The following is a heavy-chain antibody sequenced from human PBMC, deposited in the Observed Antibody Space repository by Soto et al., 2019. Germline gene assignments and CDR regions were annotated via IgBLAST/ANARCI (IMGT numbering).Heavy chain of an antibody. V-gene: IGHV3-72*01. J-gene: IGHJ4*02. Sequence: EVQLVESGGGLVQPGGSLRLSCVASGFTFSDLYMDWVRQAPGKGLEWVGRIRNKANSYTTEYAASVKGRFTMSRDDSKNSLSLQMYSLKTEDTAVYYCARLLGRTQNFDYWGQGTLVTVSS. D-gene: IGHD1-26*01. CDR3: ARLLGRTQNFDY. CDR2: IRNKANSYTT. CDR1: GFTFSDLY.